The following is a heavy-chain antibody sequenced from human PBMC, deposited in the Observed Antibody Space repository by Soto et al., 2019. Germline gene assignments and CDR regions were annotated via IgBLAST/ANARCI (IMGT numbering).Heavy chain of an antibody. CDR1: GFTFSSYA. CDR3: AKDQGGYTVSYGLDV. D-gene: IGHD3-10*01. CDR2: ISGSGGST. V-gene: IGHV3-23*01. Sequence: EVQRLESGGGLVQPGGSLRLSCAASGFTFSSYAMSWVRQAPGKGLEWVSAISGSGGSTYYADSVKGRFTISRDNSKNTLYLEMNGLRAEDTSVYYCAKDQGGYTVSYGLDVWGQGTKVTVSS. J-gene: IGHJ6*02.